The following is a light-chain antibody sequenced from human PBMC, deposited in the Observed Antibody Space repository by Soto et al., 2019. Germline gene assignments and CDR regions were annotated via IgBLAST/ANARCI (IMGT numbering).Light chain of an antibody. V-gene: IGKV3-15*01. Sequence: ERVMTQSPVTLSVSPGESVTLSCRASQSVGTNLAWYQQKPGQAPSLLIYGVSTRATGIPTRFSGSGSARQFTLTISSLHSEDFAVYYCQKYNNWTQTFGQGTKVEIK. CDR1: QSVGTN. CDR2: GVS. CDR3: QKYNNWTQT. J-gene: IGKJ1*01.